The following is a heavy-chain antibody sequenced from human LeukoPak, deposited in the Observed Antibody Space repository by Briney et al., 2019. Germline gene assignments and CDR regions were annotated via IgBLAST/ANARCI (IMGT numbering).Heavy chain of an antibody. CDR1: GGSISSGSYY. V-gene: IGHV4-61*02. CDR3: ARSERPYGFWSGYYMVWGYFDY. CDR2: IYTSGST. J-gene: IGHJ4*02. Sequence: PSQTLSLTCTVSGGSISSGSYYWSWIRQPAGKGLEWIGRIYTSGSTNYNPSLKSRVTISVDTSKNQFSLKLSSVTAADTAVYYCARSERPYGFWSGYYMVWGYFDYWGQGTLVTVSS. D-gene: IGHD3-3*01.